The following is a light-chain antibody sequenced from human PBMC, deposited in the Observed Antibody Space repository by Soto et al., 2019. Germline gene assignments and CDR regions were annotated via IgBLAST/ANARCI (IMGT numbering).Light chain of an antibody. CDR3: SCPSASSDLQV. Sequence: QSALTQPASVSGSPGQSVTISCTGTISDFVGYNYVSWYQQHPGKAPKLMIFGVSNRPSGVSDRFSGSKSGNTASLTISGVHHDDDADYYCSCPSASSDLQVFGTGTKVTVL. V-gene: IGLV2-14*01. CDR2: GVS. J-gene: IGLJ1*01. CDR1: ISDFVGYNY.